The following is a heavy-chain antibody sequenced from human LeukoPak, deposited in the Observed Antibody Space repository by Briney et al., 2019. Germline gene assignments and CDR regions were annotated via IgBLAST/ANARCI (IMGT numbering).Heavy chain of an antibody. V-gene: IGHV4-59*01. Sequence: SETLSLTCTVSGVSIRSYYWSWIRQPPGKELEGIGYIYYSGSTNYNPSLKSRVTISVDTSKNQFSLKLSSVTAADTAVYYCAAGQRGTYSSPLYYYYYYMDVWGKGTTVTVSS. J-gene: IGHJ6*03. CDR3: AAGQRGTYSSPLYYYYYYMDV. CDR2: IYYSGST. CDR1: GVSIRSYY. D-gene: IGHD2-15*01.